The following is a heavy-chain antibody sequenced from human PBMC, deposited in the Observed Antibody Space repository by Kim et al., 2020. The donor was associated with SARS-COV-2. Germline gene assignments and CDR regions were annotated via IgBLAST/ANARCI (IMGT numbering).Heavy chain of an antibody. V-gene: IGHV3-30*04. CDR3: ARGPTYYDILTGYQPYYFDY. CDR1: GFTFSSYA. D-gene: IGHD3-9*01. Sequence: GGSLRLSCAASGFTFSSYAMHWVRQAPGKGLEWVAVISYDGSNKYYADSVKGRFTISRDNSKNTLYLQMNSLRAEDTAVYYCARGPTYYDILTGYQPYYFDYWGQGTLVTVSS. J-gene: IGHJ4*02. CDR2: ISYDGSNK.